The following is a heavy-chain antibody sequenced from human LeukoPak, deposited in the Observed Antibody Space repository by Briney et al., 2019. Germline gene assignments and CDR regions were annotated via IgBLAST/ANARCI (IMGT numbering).Heavy chain of an antibody. J-gene: IGHJ5*01. D-gene: IGHD3-10*01. CDR3: ARGKLPSISMVRGVRHTSWFDS. V-gene: IGHV4-59*01. CDR2: INYSGST. Sequence: SETQSLTCTVSGDSITRYYWSWLRQPPGKGLEWIGYINYSGSTNYNPSLKSRVTISVDTTKNQFSLKSSSVTAADTAVYYCARGKLPSISMVRGVRHTSWFDSWGQGILVTVSS. CDR1: GDSITRYY.